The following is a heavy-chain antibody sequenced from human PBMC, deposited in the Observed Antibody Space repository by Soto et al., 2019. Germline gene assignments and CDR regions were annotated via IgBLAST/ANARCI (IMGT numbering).Heavy chain of an antibody. Sequence: SETLSLTCTVSGGSISSYYWSWIRQPPGKGLEWIGYIYFSGGTNYNPSLKSRVTISVDTSKNQFSLKLSSVTAADTAVYYCARESRSWYGSIWDYWGQGTLVPSPQ. D-gene: IGHD6-13*01. V-gene: IGHV4-59*12. CDR1: GGSISSYY. J-gene: IGHJ4*02. CDR3: ARESRSWYGSIWDY. CDR2: IYFSGGT.